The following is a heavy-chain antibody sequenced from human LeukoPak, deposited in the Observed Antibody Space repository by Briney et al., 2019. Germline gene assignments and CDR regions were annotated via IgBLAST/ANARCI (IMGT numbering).Heavy chain of an antibody. Sequence: GGSLRLSCAASGFTVSSNYMSWVRQAPGKGLEWVSVIYSGGSTYYADSVKGRFTISRDNAKNSLYLQMNSLRAEDTAVYYCARARRERWLQYYYYMDVWGKGTTVTVSS. J-gene: IGHJ6*03. CDR2: IYSGGST. CDR1: GFTVSSNY. D-gene: IGHD5-24*01. V-gene: IGHV3-53*01. CDR3: ARARRERWLQYYYYMDV.